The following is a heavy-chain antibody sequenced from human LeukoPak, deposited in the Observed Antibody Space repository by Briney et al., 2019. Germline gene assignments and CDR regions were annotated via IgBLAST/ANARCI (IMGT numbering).Heavy chain of an antibody. D-gene: IGHD6-13*01. V-gene: IGHV3-23*01. CDR3: AKGEGWQQPYYYYMDV. Sequence: GGSLRLSCAASGFTFSNSALSWVRQAPGKGLEWVSDISGSGGSTYYADSVKGRFTISRDNSKNTLYLQMNSLTAEDTAVYYCAKGEGWQQPYYYYMDVWGIRTTVTISS. CDR2: ISGSGGST. J-gene: IGHJ6*03. CDR1: GFTFSNSA.